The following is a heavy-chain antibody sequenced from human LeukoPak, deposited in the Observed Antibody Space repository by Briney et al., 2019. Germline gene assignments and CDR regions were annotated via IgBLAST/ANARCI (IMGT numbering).Heavy chain of an antibody. CDR3: ARGGEVEYDFWSGYSWYPAYYMDV. D-gene: IGHD3-3*01. CDR1: GGSISSSSYY. V-gene: IGHV4-39*07. J-gene: IGHJ6*03. CDR2: IYYSGST. Sequence: PSETLSLTCTVSGGSISSSSYYWGWIRQPPGKGLEWIGSIYYSGSTYYNPSLKSRVTISVDTSKNQFSLKLSSVTGGDKAVYYCARGGEVEYDFWSGYSWYPAYYMDVWGKGTTVTVSS.